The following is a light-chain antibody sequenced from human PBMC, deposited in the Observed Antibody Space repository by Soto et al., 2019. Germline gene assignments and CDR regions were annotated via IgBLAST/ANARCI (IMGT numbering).Light chain of an antibody. J-gene: IGLJ1*01. CDR1: SSDVGSYNL. V-gene: IGLV2-23*02. CDR2: EVS. Sequence: QSALTQPASVSGSPGQSITISCTGTSSDVGSYNLVSWYQQHPGKAPKLMIYEVSKRPSGVSNRFSGSKSGNTASLTISGLQAEDEADYYCCSYAGSNNYVFGTGTKVT. CDR3: CSYAGSNNYV.